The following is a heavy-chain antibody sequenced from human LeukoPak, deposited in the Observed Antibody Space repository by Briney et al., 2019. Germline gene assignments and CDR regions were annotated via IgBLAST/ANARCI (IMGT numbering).Heavy chain of an antibody. CDR3: ARDALIGDLWYFDL. CDR1: GFTFGNYA. Sequence: GGSLRLSCAASGFTFGNYAMTCVRQAPGEGLEWVSAITGVGGGTYYADSVKGRFTISRNNLNNTVYLEMNTLRAEDTAVYYCARDALIGDLWYFDLWGRGPLVTVSS. CDR2: ITGVGGGT. D-gene: IGHD7-27*01. J-gene: IGHJ2*01. V-gene: IGHV3-23*01.